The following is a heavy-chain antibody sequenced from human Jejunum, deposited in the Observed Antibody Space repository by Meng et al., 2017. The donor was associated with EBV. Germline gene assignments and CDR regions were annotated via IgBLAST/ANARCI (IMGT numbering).Heavy chain of an antibody. V-gene: IGHV4-61*01. Sequence: VRLLEPGPGLVKPSGTLSLTCTVFGGSVSTASYYWSWIRQSPGKGLEWIGYIYYSGNTNYNPSLKSRATITVDTSKNQFSLKLSSVTAADTAVYYCARVVDYYERSGYPDFWGQGTLVTVSS. CDR2: IYYSGNT. CDR1: GGSVSTASYY. D-gene: IGHD3-22*01. J-gene: IGHJ4*02. CDR3: ARVVDYYERSGYPDF.